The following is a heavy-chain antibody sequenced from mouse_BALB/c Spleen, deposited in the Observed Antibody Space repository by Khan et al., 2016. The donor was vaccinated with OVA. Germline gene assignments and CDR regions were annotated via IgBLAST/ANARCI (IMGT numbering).Heavy chain of an antibody. CDR2: INIHIGET. V-gene: IGHV1-20*02. CDR1: GYYFTGYL. J-gene: IGHJ2*01. Sequence: EVQLQQSGPELVKPGASVKISCKASGYYFTGYLMNWVMQSHGKSLEWIGRINIHIGETFYNQKIKGKAMLTEDESASTVYMELRSLASEDSTVYYCARKYGSDVDDWGQGTTLTVSS. D-gene: IGHD1-1*01. CDR3: ARKYGSDVDD.